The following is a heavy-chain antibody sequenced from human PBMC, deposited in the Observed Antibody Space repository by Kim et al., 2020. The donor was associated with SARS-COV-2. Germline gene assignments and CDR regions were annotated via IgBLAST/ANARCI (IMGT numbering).Heavy chain of an antibody. D-gene: IGHD3-3*01. V-gene: IGHV3-21*01. Sequence: ADSVKGRFTISRDNAKNSLYLQMNSLRAEDTAVYYCARDGVVATHYYFDCWGQGTLVTVSS. J-gene: IGHJ4*02. CDR3: ARDGVVATHYYFDC.